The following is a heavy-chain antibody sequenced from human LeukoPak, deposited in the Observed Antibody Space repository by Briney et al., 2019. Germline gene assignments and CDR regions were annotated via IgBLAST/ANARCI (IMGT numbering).Heavy chain of an antibody. CDR3: ARSTSSMGPLDY. V-gene: IGHV3-30*01. D-gene: IGHD1-26*01. CDR2: ISYDGSNK. CDR1: GFTFSSYA. Sequence: GGSLRLSCAASGFTFSSYAMHWVRQAPGKGLEWVAVISYDGSNKYYADSVKGRFTISRDNSKNTLYLQMNSLRAEDTAVYYCARSTSSMGPLDYWGQGALVTVSS. J-gene: IGHJ4*02.